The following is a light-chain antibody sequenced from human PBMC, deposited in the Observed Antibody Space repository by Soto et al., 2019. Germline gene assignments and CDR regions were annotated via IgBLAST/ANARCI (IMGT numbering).Light chain of an antibody. CDR3: HQYGISPFT. CDR1: QFVSSTY. V-gene: IGKV3-20*01. J-gene: IGKJ4*01. CDR2: GAS. Sequence: EVVLTQSPGTLSLSPGARATLSCRASQFVSSTYLAWYQQRPGQAPRLLIYGASSRATGIPDRFSGGGSETDFTLTISRLESEDSAVYYCHQYGISPFTFGGGTKVEI.